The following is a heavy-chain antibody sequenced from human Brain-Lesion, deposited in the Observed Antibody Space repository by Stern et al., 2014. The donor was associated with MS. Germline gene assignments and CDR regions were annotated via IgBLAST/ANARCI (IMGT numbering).Heavy chain of an antibody. J-gene: IGHJ4*02. D-gene: IGHD1-26*01. CDR3: ARHDSVPRPSQLYSARDRGPGYFDY. CDR2: NYYSGFT. CDR1: GGSISSSTYY. V-gene: IGHV4-39*01. Sequence: QVQLQESGPGLVKPSETLSLTCTVSGGSISSSTYYWAWIRQPPGKGLEGIGNNYYSGFTYYNPSLKSRVTISVDMSKNQFSLKLSSVTAADTAIYYCARHDSVPRPSQLYSARDRGPGYFDYWGQGTLVTVSS.